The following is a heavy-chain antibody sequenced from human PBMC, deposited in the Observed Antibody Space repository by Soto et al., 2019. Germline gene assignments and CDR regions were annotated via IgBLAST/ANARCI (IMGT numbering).Heavy chain of an antibody. V-gene: IGHV4-34*01. Sequence: SETLSLTCAVYGASLSDNYCNWLRQPPGKGLEWIGEINHSGNTNYNPSLRSRVTISIDTSKNQLSLNLRSVSAADTAVYYCARGRGGFDAWGQGTPVTVSS. CDR2: INHSGNT. J-gene: IGHJ5*02. CDR1: GASLSDNY. CDR3: ARGRGGFDA.